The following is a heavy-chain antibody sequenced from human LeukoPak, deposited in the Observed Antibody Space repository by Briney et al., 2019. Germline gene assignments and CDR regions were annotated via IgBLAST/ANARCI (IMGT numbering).Heavy chain of an antibody. J-gene: IGHJ4*02. CDR3: ARGTYYYDSSGYLLFDY. CDR2: IYTSGST. D-gene: IGHD3-22*01. CDR1: GGSISSYY. V-gene: IGHV4-4*07. Sequence: SETLSLTCTVSGGSISSYYWSWIRQPAGKGLEWIGRIYTSGSTNYNPSLKSRVTMSVDTSKNQFSLKLSSVTAADTAVYYCARGTYYYDSSGYLLFDYWGQGTLVTVSS.